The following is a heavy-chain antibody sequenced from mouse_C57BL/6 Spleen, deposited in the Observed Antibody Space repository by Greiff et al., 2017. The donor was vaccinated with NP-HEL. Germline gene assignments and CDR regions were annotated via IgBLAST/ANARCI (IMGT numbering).Heavy chain of an antibody. J-gene: IGHJ3*01. V-gene: IGHV1-53*01. D-gene: IGHD1-1*01. CDR1: GYTFTSYW. CDR2: INPSNGGT. CDR3: AREDITTVVATPFAY. Sequence: QVQLQQPGTELVKPGASVKLSCKASGYTFTSYWMHWVKQRPGQGLEWIGNINPSNGGTNYNEKFKSKATLTVDKSSSTAYMQLSSLTSEDSAVYYCAREDITTVVATPFAYWGQGTLVTVSA.